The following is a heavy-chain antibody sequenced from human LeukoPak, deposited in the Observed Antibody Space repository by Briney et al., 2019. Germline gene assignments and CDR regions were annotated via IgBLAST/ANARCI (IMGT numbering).Heavy chain of an antibody. CDR3: ARGPHYYGSGSYYPFDY. CDR1: GYTFTTYG. J-gene: IGHJ4*02. Sequence: ASVKVSCKGSGYTFTTYGISWVRQAPGQGLEWMGWISVYNGNTNYAQKFQGGVTMTTDTSTNTTYMELRSLISDDTAVYYCARGPHYYGSGSYYPFDYWGQGTLVTVSS. D-gene: IGHD3-10*01. V-gene: IGHV1-18*01. CDR2: ISVYNGNT.